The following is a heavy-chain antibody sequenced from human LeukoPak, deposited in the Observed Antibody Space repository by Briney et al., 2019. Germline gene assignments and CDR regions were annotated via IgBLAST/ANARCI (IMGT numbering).Heavy chain of an antibody. CDR1: GYTFTSYY. CDR3: ARDGYSYGYAHFFDY. Sequence: ASVKVSCKASGYTFTSYYMHWVRQAPGQGLEWMGIINPSGGSTSYAQKFQGRVTMTRDTSTSTVYMKLSSLRSEDTAVYYCARDGYSYGYAHFFDYWGQGTLVTVSS. V-gene: IGHV1-46*03. J-gene: IGHJ4*02. D-gene: IGHD5-18*01. CDR2: INPSGGST.